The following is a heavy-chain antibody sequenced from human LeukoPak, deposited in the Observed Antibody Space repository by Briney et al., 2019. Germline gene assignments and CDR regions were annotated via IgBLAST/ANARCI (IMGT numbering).Heavy chain of an antibody. CDR1: GFTSSHYG. J-gene: IGHJ4*02. CDR3: ARDAQRGFDYSNSLEY. V-gene: IGHV3-33*01. Sequence: GGSLRLSCAAAGFTSSHYGMHWVRQAPGKGLEWVAVIWSDGTNQYYGDSVKGRFTISRDDSGNTVYLQMNSLRPEDTGVYYCARDAQRGFDYSNSLEYWGQGTPVTVST. D-gene: IGHD4-11*01. CDR2: IWSDGTNQ.